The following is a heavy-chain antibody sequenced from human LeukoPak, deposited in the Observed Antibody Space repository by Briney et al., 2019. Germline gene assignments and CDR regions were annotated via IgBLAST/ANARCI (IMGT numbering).Heavy chain of an antibody. CDR2: IYSGGST. CDR1: GFTVSSNY. Sequence: PGGSLRLSCAASGFTVSSNYMSWVRQAPGKGLEWVSVIYSGGSTYYADSVKGRFTISRDNSKNTLYLQMNSLRAEDTAVYYCARSRGLSTWDFDYWGQGTLVTVSS. CDR3: ARSRGLSTWDFDY. J-gene: IGHJ4*02. V-gene: IGHV3-53*01. D-gene: IGHD3-3*02.